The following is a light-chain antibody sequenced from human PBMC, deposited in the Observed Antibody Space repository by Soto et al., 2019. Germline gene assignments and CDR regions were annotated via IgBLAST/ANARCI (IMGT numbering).Light chain of an antibody. J-gene: IGKJ4*01. V-gene: IGKV3-15*01. CDR3: HQYYKWALT. CDR2: DTS. Sequence: VMRPSPTTLSVSRGESATLSCRASQGIGDTVAWYQHKPGQAPTLLIYDTSTRATGVPTRFSGTRSGAEFTLSINSLLSEDFAVYYCHQYYKWALTLGGGT. CDR1: QGIGDT.